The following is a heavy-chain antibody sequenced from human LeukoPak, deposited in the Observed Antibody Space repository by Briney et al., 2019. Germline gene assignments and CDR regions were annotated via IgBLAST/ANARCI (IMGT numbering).Heavy chain of an antibody. V-gene: IGHV3-13*04. CDR1: GFTFSSYD. CDR2: IGTAGDT. CDR3: ARGSLHYADY. J-gene: IGHJ4*02. Sequence: GGSLRLSCAASGFTFSSYDMHWVRQATGKGLEWVSAIGTAGDTNYPGSVKGRFTISRENAKNSLYLQMNSLRAGDTAVYYCARGSLHYADYWGQGTLVTVSS.